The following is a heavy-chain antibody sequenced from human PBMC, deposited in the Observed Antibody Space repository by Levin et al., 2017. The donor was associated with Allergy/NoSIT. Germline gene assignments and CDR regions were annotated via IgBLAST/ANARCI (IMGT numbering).Heavy chain of an antibody. V-gene: IGHV1-69*01. CDR2: SVPIFGTA. CDR3: ARGRREYCSSANCHTTYFDF. J-gene: IGHJ4*02. Sequence: KISCKASGGAFTSYSFSWVRQAPGQGLEWMGESVPIFGTANYAQRFQGRVTITADESTSTAYMELSGLRSEDTAIYFCARGRREYCSSANCHTTYFDFWGQGTLVTVSS. D-gene: IGHD2-2*01. CDR1: GGAFTSYS.